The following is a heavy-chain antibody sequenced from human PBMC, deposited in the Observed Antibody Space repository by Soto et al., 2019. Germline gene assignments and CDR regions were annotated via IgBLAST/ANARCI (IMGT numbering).Heavy chain of an antibody. V-gene: IGHV1-18*04. CDR2: ISAHHGDT. CDR1: GYSFATYG. CDR3: ATEPIYYNDGSGYYPLGH. D-gene: IGHD3-22*01. Sequence: ASVKVSCKASGYSFATYGFSWVRQAPGQGLECVGWISAHHGDTHYSQKFQGRVTLTTDTSTNTGYMELRILTSDDTAVYFCATEPIYYNDGSGYYPLGHWGQGTLVTVSS. J-gene: IGHJ4*02.